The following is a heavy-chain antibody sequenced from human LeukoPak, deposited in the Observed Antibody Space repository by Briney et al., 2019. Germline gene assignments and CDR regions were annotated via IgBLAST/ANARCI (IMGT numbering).Heavy chain of an antibody. J-gene: IGHJ4*02. V-gene: IGHV4-59*08. CDR2: IYYSGST. Sequence: SETLSLTCTVSGGSLSSYYWRWIRQPPGKGLEWNGYIYYSGSTNYNPSLKSRVTISVDTSKNQFSLKLSSVTAADTAVYYCARHSAAHYDILTGYYIGYFDYWGQGTLVTVSS. CDR3: ARHSAAHYDILTGYYIGYFDY. D-gene: IGHD3-9*01. CDR1: GGSLSSYY.